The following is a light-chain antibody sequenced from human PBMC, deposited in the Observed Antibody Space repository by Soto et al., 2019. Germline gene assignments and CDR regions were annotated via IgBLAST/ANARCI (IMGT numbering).Light chain of an antibody. J-gene: IGKJ2*01. CDR3: QQYNDWPRT. CDR1: QSVSNN. V-gene: IGKV3D-15*01. CDR2: GAS. Sequence: EIVMTQSPATLSVSPGERATLSCRASQSVSNNLAWYHQKPGQAPRLLIYGASTRATGIPARFSGSGSGTEFTLTISSLQSEDFADYYCQQYNDWPRTFGQGTRLEI.